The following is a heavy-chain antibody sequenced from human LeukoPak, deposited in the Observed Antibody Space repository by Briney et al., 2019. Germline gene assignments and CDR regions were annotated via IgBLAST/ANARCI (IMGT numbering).Heavy chain of an antibody. CDR2: ISSSGSYT. V-gene: IGHV3-11*06. CDR3: ARDRAGGSGSYSDY. J-gene: IGHJ4*02. Sequence: GRSLRLSCAASGFTFSDYYMIWIRQAPGRGLEWVSYISSSGSYTNYADSVKGRVTISRDNAKNSLYLQMNSLRAEDTAVYYCARDRAGGSGSYSDYWGQGTLVTVSS. CDR1: GFTFSDYY. D-gene: IGHD1-26*01.